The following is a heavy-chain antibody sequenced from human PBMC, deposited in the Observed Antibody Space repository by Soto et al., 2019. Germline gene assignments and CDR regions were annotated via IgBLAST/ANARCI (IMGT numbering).Heavy chain of an antibody. Sequence: SETLSLTCTVSGGSISSSSYYWGWIRQPPGKGLEWIGSIYYSGSTYYNPSLKSRVTISVDTSKNQFSLKLSSVTAADTAVYYCATLKLEYSSGWYVINYWGQGTLVTVSS. CDR3: ATLKLEYSSGWYVINY. CDR1: GGSISSSSYY. V-gene: IGHV4-39*01. D-gene: IGHD6-19*01. CDR2: IYYSGST. J-gene: IGHJ4*02.